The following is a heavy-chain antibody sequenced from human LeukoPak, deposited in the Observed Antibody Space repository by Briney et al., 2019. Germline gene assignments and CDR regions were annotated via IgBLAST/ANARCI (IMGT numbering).Heavy chain of an antibody. V-gene: IGHV3-53*01. Sequence: PGGSLRLSCAASGFTVSSNYMSWVRQAPGKGLEWVSVIYSGGSTYYADSVKGRFTISRDNSKNTLYLQMNSLRAEDTAVYYCAREGDYYDSSATDAFDLWGRGTMVTVSS. CDR2: IYSGGST. CDR1: GFTVSSNY. CDR3: AREGDYYDSSATDAFDL. J-gene: IGHJ3*01. D-gene: IGHD3-22*01.